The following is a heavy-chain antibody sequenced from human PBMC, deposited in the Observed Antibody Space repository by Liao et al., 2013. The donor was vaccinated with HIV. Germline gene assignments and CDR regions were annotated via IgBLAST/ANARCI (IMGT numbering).Heavy chain of an antibody. CDR1: GGSISSGSYY. CDR3: ARDLLRYFDL. J-gene: IGHJ2*01. Sequence: QVQLQESGPGLVKPSQTLSLTCTVSGGSISSGSYYWSWIRQPAGKGLEWIGRIYTSGSTNYNPSLKSRVTISVDTSKNQFSLKLSSVTAADTAVYYCARDLLRYFDLWGRGTLVTVSS. CDR2: IYTSGST. V-gene: IGHV4-61*02.